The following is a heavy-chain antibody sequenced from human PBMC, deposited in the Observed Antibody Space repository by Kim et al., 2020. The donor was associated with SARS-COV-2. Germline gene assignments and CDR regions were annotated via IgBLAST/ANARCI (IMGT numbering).Heavy chain of an antibody. CDR1: GYTFTSYA. Sequence: ASVKVSCKASGYTFTSYAMHWVRQAPGQRLEWMGWINAGNGNTKYSQKFQGRVTITRDTSASTAYMELSSLRSEDTAVYYCATGYGHPGAHYYYYGMDVWGQGTTVTVSS. D-gene: IGHD5-18*01. J-gene: IGHJ6*02. V-gene: IGHV1-3*01. CDR3: ATGYGHPGAHYYYYGMDV. CDR2: INAGNGNT.